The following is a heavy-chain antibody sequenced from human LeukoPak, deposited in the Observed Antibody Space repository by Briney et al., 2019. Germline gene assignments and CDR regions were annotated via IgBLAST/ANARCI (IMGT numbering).Heavy chain of an antibody. CDR1: GGSISSYY. Sequence: SETLSLTCTVSGGSISSYYWSWIRQPPGKGLEWIGYIYYSGSTNYNPSLKSRVTISVDTSKNQFSLKLSSVTAADTAVYYCAREAYGSGSRHSYYYSGMDVWGKGTTVTASS. V-gene: IGHV4-59*01. D-gene: IGHD3-10*01. CDR2: IYYSGST. J-gene: IGHJ6*04. CDR3: AREAYGSGSRHSYYYSGMDV.